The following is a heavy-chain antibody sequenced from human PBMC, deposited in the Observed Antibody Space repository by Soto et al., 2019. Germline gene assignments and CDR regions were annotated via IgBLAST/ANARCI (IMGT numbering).Heavy chain of an antibody. CDR1: GFTFTDYA. Sequence: GGSLRLSCAASGFTFTDYAMTWVRQAPGKGLEWVATVNGRGDSTFHADSVKGRFTVSRDNSKNTLYLQMNGLRAEDTAKYYCANNIVVGVPDPVWGQGILVTVSS. CDR3: ANNIVVGVPDPV. D-gene: IGHD2-15*01. J-gene: IGHJ4*02. V-gene: IGHV3-23*01. CDR2: VNGRGDST.